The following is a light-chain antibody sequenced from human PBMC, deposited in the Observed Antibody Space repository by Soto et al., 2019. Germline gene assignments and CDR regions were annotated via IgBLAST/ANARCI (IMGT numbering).Light chain of an antibody. CDR3: QQYGSPPPRYI. Sequence: EIVLTQSPDTLSLSPGERATLSCRASQSVSNNYLSWYQQKPGQAPRLLIYTASTRATGIPDRFSGSGSGTDFTLTISRLEPEDFAVYYCQQYGSPPPRYIFGQGTKLEIK. J-gene: IGKJ2*01. V-gene: IGKV3-20*01. CDR1: QSVSNNY. CDR2: TAS.